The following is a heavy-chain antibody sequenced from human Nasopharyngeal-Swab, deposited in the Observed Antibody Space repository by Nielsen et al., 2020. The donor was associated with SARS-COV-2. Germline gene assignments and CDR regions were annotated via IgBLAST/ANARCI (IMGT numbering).Heavy chain of an antibody. V-gene: IGHV3-30*02. Sequence: GESLKISCAASGFTFSSYGMHWVRQAPGKGLEWVAFIRYDGSNKYYADSVKGRFTISRDNSENTLYLQMNSLRAEDTAVYYCAKAPALVPDAFDIWGQGTMVTVSS. CDR3: AKAPALVPDAFDI. J-gene: IGHJ3*02. D-gene: IGHD3-10*01. CDR2: IRYDGSNK. CDR1: GFTFSSYG.